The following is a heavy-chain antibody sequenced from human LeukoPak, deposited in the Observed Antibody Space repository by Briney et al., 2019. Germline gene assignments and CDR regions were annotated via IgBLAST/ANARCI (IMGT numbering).Heavy chain of an antibody. Sequence: GGSLRLSCAASGSTFSSYSMNWVRQAPGKGLGWVSSISSSSSYIYYADSVKGRFTISRDNAKNSLYLQMNSLRAEDTAVYYCARDPLVSSSGWYGVDYWGQGTLVTVSS. CDR1: GSTFSSYS. CDR2: ISSSSSYI. J-gene: IGHJ4*02. CDR3: ARDPLVSSSGWYGVDY. V-gene: IGHV3-21*01. D-gene: IGHD6-19*01.